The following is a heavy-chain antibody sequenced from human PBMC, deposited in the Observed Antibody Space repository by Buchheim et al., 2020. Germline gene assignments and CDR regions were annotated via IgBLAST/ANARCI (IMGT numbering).Heavy chain of an antibody. V-gene: IGHV3-23*01. CDR2: ISGGGGST. J-gene: IGHJ4*02. CDR3: AKDGLGAAMPRYYFDY. D-gene: IGHD2-2*01. Sequence: EVQLLESGGGLVQPGGSLRLSCAASGFTFSSYAMRWVRQAPGKGLEWVAAISGGGGSTYYADSVKGRFTISRDNSKNTLYLQMNSLRAEDTAIYYCAKDGLGAAMPRYYFDYWGQGTL. CDR1: GFTFSSYA.